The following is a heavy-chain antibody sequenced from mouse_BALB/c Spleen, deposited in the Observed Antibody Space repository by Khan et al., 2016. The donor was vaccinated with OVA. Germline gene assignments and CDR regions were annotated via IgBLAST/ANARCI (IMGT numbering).Heavy chain of an antibody. CDR2: INTYTGEP. CDR1: GYTFTNYG. J-gene: IGHJ1*01. V-gene: IGHV9-1*02. CDR3: ARGASYWYFDV. Sequence: QIQLVQSGPELKKPGETVKISCKASGYTFTNYGMNWVKQAPGKGLKWMGWINTYTGEPKYTADFKGRFAFSLETYASTAYLQINNLKNEDMATYIWARGASYWYFDVWGAGTTVTVSS.